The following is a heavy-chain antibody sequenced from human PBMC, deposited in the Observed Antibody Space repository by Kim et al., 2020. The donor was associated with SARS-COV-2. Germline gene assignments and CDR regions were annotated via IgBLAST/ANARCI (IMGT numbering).Heavy chain of an antibody. D-gene: IGHD3-3*02. CDR1: GFTFSNYW. CDR2: IKSDGSST. V-gene: IGHV3-74*01. CDR3: AKLDFFGMDV. Sequence: GGSLRLSCAASGFTFSNYWMHWVRQAPGKGLVWVSRIKSDGSSTDYADSVKGRFTISRDNAKNTLYLQMNSLRAEDTAVYYCAKLDFFGMDVWGQGTTV. J-gene: IGHJ6*02.